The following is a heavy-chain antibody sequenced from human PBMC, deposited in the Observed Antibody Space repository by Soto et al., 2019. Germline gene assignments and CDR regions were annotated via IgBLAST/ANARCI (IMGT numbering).Heavy chain of an antibody. CDR1: GFTFSSYS. V-gene: IGHV3-48*01. J-gene: IGHJ6*03. Sequence: GGSLRLSCAASGFTFSSYSMNWVRQAPGKGLEWVSYISSSSSTIYYADSVKGRFTISRDNAKNSLYLQMNSLRAEDTAVYYCARDVNYARYYYYYYMDVWGKGTPVTVSS. CDR2: ISSSSSTI. D-gene: IGHD1-7*01. CDR3: ARDVNYARYYYYYYMDV.